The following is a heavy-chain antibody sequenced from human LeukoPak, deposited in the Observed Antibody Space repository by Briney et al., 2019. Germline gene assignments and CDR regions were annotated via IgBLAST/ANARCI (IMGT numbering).Heavy chain of an antibody. CDR1: GFTFSSYS. J-gene: IGHJ4*02. Sequence: GGSLRLSCAASGFTFSSYSMNWVRQAPGKGLEWVSSISSSSSYIYYADSVKGRFTISRDNAKNSLYLQMNSLRAEDTAVYYCAKDKIDTAMASPPDYWGQGTLVTVSS. CDR2: ISSSSSYI. CDR3: AKDKIDTAMASPPDY. V-gene: IGHV3-21*01. D-gene: IGHD5-18*01.